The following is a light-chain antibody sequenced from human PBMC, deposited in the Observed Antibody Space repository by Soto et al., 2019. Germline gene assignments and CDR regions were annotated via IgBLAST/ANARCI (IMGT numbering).Light chain of an antibody. V-gene: IGLV4-69*02. CDR2: VNSDGSH. J-gene: IGLJ3*02. CDR3: QTWGTGIPV. Sequence: QSVLTQSTSASASLGASVNLTCTLSSGHSNYAIAWHQQQPEKGPRCFMNVNSDGSHTKGDGILDRFSGSSSGADRYLTISSLQSEDEADYYCQTWGTGIPVFGGGTKLTVL. CDR1: SGHSNYA.